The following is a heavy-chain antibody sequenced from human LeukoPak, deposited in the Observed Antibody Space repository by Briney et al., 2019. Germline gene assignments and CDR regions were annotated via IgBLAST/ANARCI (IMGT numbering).Heavy chain of an antibody. D-gene: IGHD6-19*01. CDR3: AKSQAGAVAGDGYYFDY. CDR2: ISGDAVTS. J-gene: IGHJ4*02. Sequence: AGGSLRLSCAASGFTFKNYAMNWVRQSPGQGLEWVSTISGDAVTSWYADSVKGRFTVSRDNSKNIVFLQMNNLRAEDTAVYYCAKSQAGAVAGDGYYFDYWGQGTLVTVSS. CDR1: GFTFKNYA. V-gene: IGHV3-23*01.